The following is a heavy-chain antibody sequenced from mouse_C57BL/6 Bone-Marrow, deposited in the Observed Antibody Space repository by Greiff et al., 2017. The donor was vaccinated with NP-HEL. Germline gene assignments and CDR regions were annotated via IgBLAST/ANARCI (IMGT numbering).Heavy chain of an antibody. CDR1: GFSLSTSGMG. D-gene: IGHD2-4*01. CDR2: IYWDDDK. CDR3: AREDYYDYDGGLYFDY. Sequence: QVTLKVSGPGILQSSQTLSLTCSFSGFSLSTSGMGVSWLRQPSGKGLEWLAHIYWDDDKRYNPSLKSRLTISKDTSRNQVFLKITSVDTADTATYYCAREDYYDYDGGLYFDYWGQGTTLTVSS. J-gene: IGHJ2*01. V-gene: IGHV8-12*01.